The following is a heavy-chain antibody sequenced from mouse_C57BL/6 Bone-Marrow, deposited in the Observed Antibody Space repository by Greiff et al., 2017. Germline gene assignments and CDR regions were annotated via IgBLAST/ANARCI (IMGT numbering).Heavy chain of an antibody. CDR2: IRNKANNHAT. V-gene: IGHV6-6*01. J-gene: IGHJ3*01. Sequence: EVMLVESGGGLVQPGGSMKLSCAASGFTFSDAWMDWVRQSPEKGLEWVAEIRNKANNHATYYAESVKGRFTISRDDSKSSVYLQMNSLRAEDTGIYYCTREELYYAVFAYWGQGTLVTVSA. CDR3: TREELYYAVFAY. CDR1: GFTFSDAW. D-gene: IGHD1-1*01.